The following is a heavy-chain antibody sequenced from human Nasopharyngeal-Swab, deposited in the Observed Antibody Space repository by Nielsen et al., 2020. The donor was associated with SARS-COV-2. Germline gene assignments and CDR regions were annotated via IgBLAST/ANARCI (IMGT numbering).Heavy chain of an antibody. J-gene: IGHJ6*02. CDR2: ISDGGGST. Sequence: GESLKISCAASGFTFSSYAMSWVRQAPGKGLEWVSAISDGGGSTSYADSAKGRFTISRDNSKKTLYLQMNSLTAEDTAVYYCAKVLAAAVAYYYGMDVWGQGTTVTVSS. V-gene: IGHV3-23*01. CDR1: GFTFSSYA. CDR3: AKVLAAAVAYYYGMDV. D-gene: IGHD6-13*01.